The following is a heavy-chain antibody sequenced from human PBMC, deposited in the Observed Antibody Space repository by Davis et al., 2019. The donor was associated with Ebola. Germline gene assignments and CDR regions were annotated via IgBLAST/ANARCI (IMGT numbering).Heavy chain of an antibody. CDR3: ARAGGTTMVQGVMGYYYGMDV. CDR1: GYTFTSYG. CDR2: IIPIFGTA. V-gene: IGHV1-69*06. Sequence: SVKVSCKASGYTFTSYGISWVRQAPGQGLEWMGGIIPIFGTANYAQKFQGRVTITADKSTSTAYMELSSLRAEDTAVYYCARAGGTTMVQGVMGYYYGMDVWGQGTTVTVSS. J-gene: IGHJ6*02. D-gene: IGHD3-10*01.